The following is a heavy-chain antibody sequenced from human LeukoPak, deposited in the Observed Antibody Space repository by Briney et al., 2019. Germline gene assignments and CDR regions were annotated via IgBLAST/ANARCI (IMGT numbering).Heavy chain of an antibody. CDR2: IYYSGST. D-gene: IGHD4-17*01. Sequence: SETLSLTCTVSGGSISSSSYYWGWIRQPPGKGLEWIGSIYYSGSTNYNPSLKSRVTISVDTSKNQFSLKLSSVTAADTAVYYCARGREYGALYAFDIWGQGTMVPVSS. J-gene: IGHJ3*02. CDR1: GGSISSSSYY. V-gene: IGHV4-39*07. CDR3: ARGREYGALYAFDI.